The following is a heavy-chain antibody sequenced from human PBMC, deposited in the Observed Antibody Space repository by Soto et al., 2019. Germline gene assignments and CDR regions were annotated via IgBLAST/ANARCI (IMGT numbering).Heavy chain of an antibody. D-gene: IGHD3-16*02. CDR2: IYFSGIT. J-gene: IGHJ3*02. Sequence: QVQLQQSGPGLVGPSETLSLSCTVSGVSINNNYWSWVRQPPGKGLEWIGYIYFSGITNYNPSLKSRVSISVDTSKDQVSLKLTSVTAADTAIYYCARGNYDYFGGNYRYVGGAFDIWGPGTVVTVSS. CDR1: GVSINNNY. V-gene: IGHV4-59*01. CDR3: ARGNYDYFGGNYRYVGGAFDI.